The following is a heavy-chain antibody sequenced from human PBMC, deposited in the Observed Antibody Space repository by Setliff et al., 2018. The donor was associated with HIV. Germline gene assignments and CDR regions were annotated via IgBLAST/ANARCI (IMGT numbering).Heavy chain of an antibody. Sequence: ASVKVSCKISGYTLTELSIHWVRQAPGKGLEWMANFDPEDGETFYAQKFQGRLTMTEDTSTDTAYMELSSPRSDDTAMYYCATDPGYSSTWYSESFQHWGQGTLVTVSS. J-gene: IGHJ1*01. D-gene: IGHD6-13*01. CDR1: GYTLTELS. CDR3: ATDPGYSSTWYSESFQH. V-gene: IGHV1-24*01. CDR2: FDPEDGET.